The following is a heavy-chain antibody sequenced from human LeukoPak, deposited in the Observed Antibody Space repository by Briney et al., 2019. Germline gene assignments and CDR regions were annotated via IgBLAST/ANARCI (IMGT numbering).Heavy chain of an antibody. D-gene: IGHD2-15*01. Sequence: PSETLSLTCTVSGGSISSSNYYWGWIRQPPGKGLEWIGNIYYNGSTNYSPSLKSRVTISVDTSKNQFSLKLSSVTAADTAVYYCARVGSYYNYYYGMDVWGQGTTVTVSS. CDR3: ARVGSYYNYYYGMDV. J-gene: IGHJ6*02. CDR1: GGSISSSNYY. V-gene: IGHV4-61*05. CDR2: IYYNGST.